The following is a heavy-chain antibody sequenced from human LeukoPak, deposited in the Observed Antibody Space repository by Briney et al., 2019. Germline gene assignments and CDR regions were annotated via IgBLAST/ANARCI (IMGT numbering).Heavy chain of an antibody. J-gene: IGHJ4*02. CDR2: NSAYNGNT. V-gene: IGHV1-18*04. CDR3: ARVRDYGDYDYYFDY. Sequence: GASVKVSCKASGYIFTSYGISWVRQAPGQGLEWMGWNSAYNGNTNYAQKLQGRVTMTTDTSTSTAYTELRSLRSDNTAVYYCARVRDYGDYDYYFDYWGQGTLVTVSS. CDR1: GYIFTSYG. D-gene: IGHD4-17*01.